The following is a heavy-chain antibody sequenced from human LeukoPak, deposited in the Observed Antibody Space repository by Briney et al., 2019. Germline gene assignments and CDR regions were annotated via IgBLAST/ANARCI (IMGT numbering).Heavy chain of an antibody. J-gene: IGHJ4*02. CDR3: ALSSATGRYFDF. CDR2: ISSSSSYT. V-gene: IGHV3-11*03. D-gene: IGHD1-26*01. Sequence: GGSLSLSCAVSGFTLSDYYMSWLRQAPGKGRGWVFYISSSSSYTNYAHSVKSRFTISIDTPKNSLYLQMNTLRAEDTAVYYCALSSATGRYFDFWGQGTLVTVSS. CDR1: GFTLSDYY.